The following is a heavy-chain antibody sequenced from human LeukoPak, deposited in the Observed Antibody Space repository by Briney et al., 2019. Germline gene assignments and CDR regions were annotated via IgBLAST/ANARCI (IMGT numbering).Heavy chain of an antibody. CDR1: GYTFTSYD. CDR3: ARPVVGYCSGGSCYSAEYLQH. Sequence: ASVKVSCKASGYTFTSYDINWVRQATGQGLEWMGWMNPNSGNTGYAQKFQGRVTMTRNTSISTAYMELSSLRSEDTAVYYCARPVVGYCSGGSCYSAEYLQHWGQGTLVTVSS. D-gene: IGHD2-15*01. J-gene: IGHJ1*01. V-gene: IGHV1-8*01. CDR2: MNPNSGNT.